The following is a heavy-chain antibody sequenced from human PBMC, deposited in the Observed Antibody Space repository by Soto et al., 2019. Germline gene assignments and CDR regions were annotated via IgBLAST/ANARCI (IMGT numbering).Heavy chain of an antibody. CDR1: GFTFSHYA. CDR2: ISSSGSST. CDR3: AIAGELYYFDY. J-gene: IGHJ4*02. D-gene: IGHD1-26*01. Sequence: EVQLLGSGGGLVQPGGSLSLSCAASGFTFSHYAMSWVRQAAGKGLEWVSSISSSGSSTYYADSVKGRVTISTDHSKNILYLQMDNLRVEDTAIYYCAIAGELYYFDYRGQGTLVSVSS. V-gene: IGHV3-23*01.